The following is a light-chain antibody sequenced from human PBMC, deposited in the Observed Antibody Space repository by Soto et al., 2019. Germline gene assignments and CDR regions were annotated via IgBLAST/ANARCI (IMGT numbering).Light chain of an antibody. J-gene: IGLJ1*01. V-gene: IGLV2-14*01. CDR1: SSDVGGYNY. CDR2: EVS. CDR3: CSYAGNNIFV. Sequence: QSALTQPASVSGSPGQSITISCTGTSSDVGGYNYVSWYQQHPGKAPKLMIYEVSYRPSGVSNRFSASKSGNTASLTISGLQAEDEADYYCCSYAGNNIFVFGTGTKLTVL.